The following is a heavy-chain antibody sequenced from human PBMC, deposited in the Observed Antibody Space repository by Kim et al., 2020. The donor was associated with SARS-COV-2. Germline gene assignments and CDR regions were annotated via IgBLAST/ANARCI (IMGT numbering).Heavy chain of an antibody. D-gene: IGHD3-10*01. Sequence: NPSLKSRVTISVDTSKNQFSLKLSSVTAADTAVYYCARKRLWFGELQEDYWGQGTLVTVSS. J-gene: IGHJ4*02. V-gene: IGHV4-34*01. CDR3: ARKRLWFGELQEDY.